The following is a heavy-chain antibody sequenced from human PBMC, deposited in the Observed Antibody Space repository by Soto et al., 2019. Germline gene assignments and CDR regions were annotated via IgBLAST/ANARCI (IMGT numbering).Heavy chain of an antibody. CDR2: TSGSGGST. J-gene: IGHJ4*02. CDR1: GFTFTNYA. CDR3: AKVIVVIAAAGYYFDH. V-gene: IGHV3-23*01. D-gene: IGHD2-21*01. Sequence: EVQLLESGGGLVHPGGSLRLSCAASGFTFTNYAMSWVRQAPGKGLEWVPVTSGSGGSTYYADSVKGRFTIARDNSKNTLYLQMDSLGAEDTAVFYCAKVIVVIAAAGYYFDHWGQGTLVTVSS.